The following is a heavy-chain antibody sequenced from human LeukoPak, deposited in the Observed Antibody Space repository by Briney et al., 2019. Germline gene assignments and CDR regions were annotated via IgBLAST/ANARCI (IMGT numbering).Heavy chain of an antibody. CDR3: ARDGTVATNWFDP. V-gene: IGHV4-59*02. J-gene: IGHJ5*02. D-gene: IGHD5-12*01. Sequence: PSETLSLTCTVSGGSVSSYYWSWIRQPPGKGLEWIGYIKSSGSSNYNPSLKSRVTISMDTSKNQFSLRLNSVTAADTAVYYCARDGTVATNWFDPWGLGTLVTVSS. CDR1: GGSVSSYY. CDR2: IKSSGSS.